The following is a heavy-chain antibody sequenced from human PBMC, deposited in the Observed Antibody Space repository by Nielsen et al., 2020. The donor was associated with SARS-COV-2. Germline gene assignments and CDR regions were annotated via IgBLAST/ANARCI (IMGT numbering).Heavy chain of an antibody. CDR3: AKEEYSSPSYGMDV. CDR2: ISGSGATT. D-gene: IGHD6-6*01. V-gene: IGHV3-23*01. CDR1: GFIFSNHG. Sequence: GESLKISCAASGFIFSNHGMHWVRQAPGKGLEWVSAISGSGATTYYADSVKGRFTISRDNSKNTLYLQMNSLRAEDTAVYYCAKEEYSSPSYGMDVWGQGTTVTVSS. J-gene: IGHJ6*02.